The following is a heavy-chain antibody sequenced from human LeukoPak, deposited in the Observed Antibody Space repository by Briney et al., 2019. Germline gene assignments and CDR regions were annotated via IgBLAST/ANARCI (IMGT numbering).Heavy chain of an antibody. Sequence: GGSLRLSCVASGFTVSTNYMNWVRQAPGKGLEWVSVIYSGGSTYYADSVKGRFTISRDNSKNTLHLQMNSLRAEDTAVYYCARGLAYCSGGSCRWGQGTLVTVSS. CDR1: GFTVSTNY. CDR3: ARGLAYCSGGSCR. D-gene: IGHD2-15*01. J-gene: IGHJ4*02. CDR2: IYSGGST. V-gene: IGHV3-53*01.